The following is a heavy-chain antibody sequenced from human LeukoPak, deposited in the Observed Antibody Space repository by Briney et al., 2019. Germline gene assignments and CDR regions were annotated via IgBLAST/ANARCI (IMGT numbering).Heavy chain of an antibody. CDR1: GFTFSSYA. D-gene: IGHD6-19*01. V-gene: IGHV3-48*01. CDR3: ARVGSAWYGGWFDP. J-gene: IGHJ5*02. CDR2: ISSSGSTI. Sequence: GGSLRLSCAASGFTFSSYAMSWVRQAPGKGLEWVSYISSSGSTIHYADSVKGRFTISRDNDKDSLYLQMNSLRAEDTALYYCARVGSAWYGGWFDPWGQGTLVTVSS.